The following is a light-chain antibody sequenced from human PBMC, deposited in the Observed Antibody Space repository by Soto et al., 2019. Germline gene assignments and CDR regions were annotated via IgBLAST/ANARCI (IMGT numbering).Light chain of an antibody. CDR2: GAS. V-gene: IGKV3-20*01. J-gene: IGKJ1*01. CDR3: QRYGGPSWT. Sequence: EVVMTQSPVTLSVSPGERGTLSCRASQSVSSNLAWYQQKPGQAPRLLIFGASSRATGIPDKFSGSGSGTDFTLTISRLEPDDFAVYYCQRYGGPSWTFGQGTKVDIK. CDR1: QSVSSN.